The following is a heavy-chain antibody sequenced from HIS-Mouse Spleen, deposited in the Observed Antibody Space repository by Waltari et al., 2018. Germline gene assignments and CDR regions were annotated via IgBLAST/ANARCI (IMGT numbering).Heavy chain of an antibody. V-gene: IGHV3-43D*03. D-gene: IGHD6-13*01. CDR2: ISWDGGST. CDR3: AKDRSGIAAAGFDY. J-gene: IGHJ4*02. CDR1: GFTFDDYA. Sequence: EVQLVESGGVVVQPGGSLRLSCAASGFTFDDYAMHWVRQAPGKGLEWVSLISWDGGSTYYADSVKGRFTISRDNSKNSLYLQMNSLRAEDTALYYCAKDRSGIAAAGFDYWGQGTLVTVSS.